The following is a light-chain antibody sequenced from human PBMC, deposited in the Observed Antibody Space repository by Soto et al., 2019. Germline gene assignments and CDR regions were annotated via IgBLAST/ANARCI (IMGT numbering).Light chain of an antibody. CDR2: WAS. V-gene: IGKV4-1*01. Sequence: IVVTESPESLTLSLGYRATMNLKSIQNILYKSKNKNYLAWYQQKPGQHPKLLIYWASTRESGVTDRFSGSGSGTDFTITINGLQAEDVEVYFCQRYHTTPFTVGPGTKVEIK. CDR1: QNILYKSKNKNY. J-gene: IGKJ3*01. CDR3: QRYHTTPFT.